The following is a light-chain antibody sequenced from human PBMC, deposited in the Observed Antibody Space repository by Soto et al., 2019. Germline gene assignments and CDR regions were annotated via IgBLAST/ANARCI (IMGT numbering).Light chain of an antibody. CDR2: GAS. CDR3: HQYNNWPLYT. CDR1: QSLSSN. Sequence: DIVMTQSPANLSVSPGERATLSCRASQSLSSNLAWYQHKPGQAPRLLIYGASTRASGIPARFSGSGSGTEFTLTISSLQSEDFAVYYCHQYNNWPLYTFGQGTKVDNK. V-gene: IGKV3-15*01. J-gene: IGKJ2*01.